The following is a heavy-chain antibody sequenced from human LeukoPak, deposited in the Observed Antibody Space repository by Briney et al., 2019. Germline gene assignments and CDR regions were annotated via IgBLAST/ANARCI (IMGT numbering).Heavy chain of an antibody. J-gene: IGHJ3*02. CDR2: IYYSGST. CDR1: GGSISSYY. D-gene: IGHD2-2*01. V-gene: IGHV4-59*01. CDR3: AREGIVVVRTGAFDI. Sequence: SETLSLTCTVSGGSISSYYWSWIRQPPGKGLEWIGYIYYSGSTNYNPSLKSRVTISVDTSKNQFSLKLSSVTAADTAVYYCAREGIVVVRTGAFDIWGQGTMVTVSS.